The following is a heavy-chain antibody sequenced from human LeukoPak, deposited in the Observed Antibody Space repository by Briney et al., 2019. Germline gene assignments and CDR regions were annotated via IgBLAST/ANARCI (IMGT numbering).Heavy chain of an antibody. V-gene: IGHV3-11*01. Sequence: GGSLRLSCAASGFTFSDYYMSWIRPAPGKGLEWVSYISSSGSTIYYADSVKGRFTISRDNAKNSLYLQMNSLRAEDTAVYYCARGPQGGDALYYYYYGMDVRGQGTTVTVSS. CDR2: ISSSGSTI. CDR3: ARGPQGGDALYYYYYGMDV. D-gene: IGHD2-21*02. CDR1: GFTFSDYY. J-gene: IGHJ6*02.